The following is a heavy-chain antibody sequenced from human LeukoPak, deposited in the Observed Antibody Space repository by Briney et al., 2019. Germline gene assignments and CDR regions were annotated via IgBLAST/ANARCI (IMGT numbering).Heavy chain of an antibody. CDR3: AKPDLGYCSGGSCYPGY. Sequence: GRSLRLSCAASGFTFSSYGMHWVRQAPGKGLEWVAVISYDGSNKYYADSVKGRFTISRDNSKNTLYLRMNSLRAEDTAVYYCAKPDLGYCSGGSCYPGYWGQGTLVTVSS. D-gene: IGHD2-15*01. CDR2: ISYDGSNK. J-gene: IGHJ4*02. CDR1: GFTFSSYG. V-gene: IGHV3-30*18.